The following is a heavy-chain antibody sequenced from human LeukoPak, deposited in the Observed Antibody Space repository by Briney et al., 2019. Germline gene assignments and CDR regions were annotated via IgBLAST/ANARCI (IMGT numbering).Heavy chain of an antibody. CDR1: GFTFSSYW. CDR3: AREGYYYGSGRPMPFDP. CDR2: IKQDGSEK. V-gene: IGHV3-7*01. D-gene: IGHD3-10*01. Sequence: GGSLGLSCAASGFTFSSYWMSWVRQAPGKGLEWVANIKQDGSEKYYVDSVKGRFTISRDNAKNTLYLQMNTLRAEDTAAYYCAREGYYYGSGRPMPFDPWGQGTLVTVSS. J-gene: IGHJ5*02.